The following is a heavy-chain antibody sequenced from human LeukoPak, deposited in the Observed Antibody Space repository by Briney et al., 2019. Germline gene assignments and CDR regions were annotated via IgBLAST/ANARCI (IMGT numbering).Heavy chain of an antibody. J-gene: IGHJ4*02. CDR2: IRYDGSNK. CDR1: GFTFSSYG. V-gene: IGHV3-30*02. CDR3: AKNIVVVPAATPDYYFDY. Sequence: GGSLRLSCAASGFTFSSYGMHWVRQAPGKGLEWVAFIRYDGSNKYYADSVKGRFTISRDNSKNTLYLQMNSLRAEDTAVYYCAKNIVVVPAATPDYYFDYWGQGTLVTVSS. D-gene: IGHD2-2*01.